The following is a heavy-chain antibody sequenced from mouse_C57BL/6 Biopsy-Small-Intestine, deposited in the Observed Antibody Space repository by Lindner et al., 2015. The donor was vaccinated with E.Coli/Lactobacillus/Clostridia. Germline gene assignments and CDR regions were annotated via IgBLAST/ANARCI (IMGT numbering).Heavy chain of an antibody. CDR2: ISYSGST. CDR3: ARGPITTVEYWYFDV. V-gene: IGHV3-1*01. D-gene: IGHD1-1*01. Sequence: EVQLQESGPGMVKPSQSLSLTCTVTGYSITSGYDWHWIRHFPGNKLEWMGYISYSGSTNYNPSLKSRISITHDTSKNHFFLKLNSVTTEDTATYYCARGPITTVEYWYFDVWGTGTTVTVSS. J-gene: IGHJ1*03. CDR1: GYSITSGYD.